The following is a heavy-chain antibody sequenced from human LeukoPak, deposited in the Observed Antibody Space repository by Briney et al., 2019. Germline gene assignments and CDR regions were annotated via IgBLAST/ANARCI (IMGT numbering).Heavy chain of an antibody. J-gene: IGHJ4*02. CDR3: AKDDHGGSGWRDYFDY. CDR2: ISGSGGST. Sequence: GGSLRLSCAASGFTFSSYAMSWVHQAPGKGLEWVSAISGSGGSTYYADSVKGHFTISRDNSKNTLYLQMNSLRAEDTAVYYCAKDDHGGSGWRDYFDYWGQGTLVTVSS. V-gene: IGHV3-23*01. CDR1: GFTFSSYA. D-gene: IGHD6-19*01.